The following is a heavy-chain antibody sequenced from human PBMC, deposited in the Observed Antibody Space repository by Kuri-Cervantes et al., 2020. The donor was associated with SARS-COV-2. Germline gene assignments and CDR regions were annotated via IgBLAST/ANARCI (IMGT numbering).Heavy chain of an antibody. CDR2: ISGTRGST. J-gene: IGHJ5*02. D-gene: IGHD2-2*01. CDR1: GFIFSNFA. V-gene: IGHV3-23*01. Sequence: GESLKISCAASGFIFSNFAMNWVRQAPGKGLEWVAVISGTRGSTFYGDSVKGRFTISRDNSKNILYLEIESLRVEDTAMYYCAKAYSGVPDVLGDPWGQGIPVTVSS. CDR3: AKAYSGVPDVLGDP.